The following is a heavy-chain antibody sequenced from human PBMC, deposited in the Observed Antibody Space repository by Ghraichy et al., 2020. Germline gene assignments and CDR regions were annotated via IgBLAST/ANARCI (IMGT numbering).Heavy chain of an antibody. CDR1: GGSVSSGSYY. CDR2: IYYSGST. CDR3: ARGVDDSMVFDY. J-gene: IGHJ4*02. D-gene: IGHD3-22*01. Sequence: GSLRLSCTVSGGSVSSGSYYWSWIRQPPGKGLEWIGYIYYSGSTNYNPSLKSRVTISVDTSKNQFSLKLSSVTAADTAVYYCARGVDDSMVFDYWGQGTLVTVSS. V-gene: IGHV4-61*01.